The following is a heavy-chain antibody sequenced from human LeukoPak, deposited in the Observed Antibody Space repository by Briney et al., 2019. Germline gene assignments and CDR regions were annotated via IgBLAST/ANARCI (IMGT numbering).Heavy chain of an antibody. V-gene: IGHV1-18*04. CDR2: ISAYNGNT. CDR3: ARSLTGSGWPFYFDY. CDR1: GYTFTSYG. D-gene: IGHD6-19*01. J-gene: IGHJ4*02. Sequence: ASVKVSCKASGYTFTSYGISWVRQAPGQGLEWMGWISAYNGNTNYAQKLQGRVTMTTDTSTSTAYMELRSLRSDDTAVYYCARSLTGSGWPFYFDYWGQGTPVTVSS.